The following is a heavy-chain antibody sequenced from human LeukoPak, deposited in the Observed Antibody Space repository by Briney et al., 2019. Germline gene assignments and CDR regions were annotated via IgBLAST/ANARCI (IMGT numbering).Heavy chain of an antibody. Sequence: GGSLRLSCAASGFAFSNYWMHWVRQAPGKVLVWVSRINSDGRSTNYADSVKGRFTISRDNAKNTLYLQMNSLRAEDTAVYYCARGADSGYSSDNWGQGTLVSVSS. J-gene: IGHJ4*02. CDR3: ARGADSGYSSDN. D-gene: IGHD3-9*01. V-gene: IGHV3-74*01. CDR1: GFAFSNYW. CDR2: INSDGRST.